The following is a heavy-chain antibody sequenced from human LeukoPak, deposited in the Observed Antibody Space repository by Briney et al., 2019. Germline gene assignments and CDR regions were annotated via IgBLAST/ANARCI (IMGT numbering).Heavy chain of an antibody. CDR1: GFTFSSYG. CDR3: AKDLSQGPYCTNGVCSMIFDH. CDR2: IRYDGSNK. D-gene: IGHD2-8*01. V-gene: IGHV3-30*02. Sequence: PGGSLRLSCAASGFTFSSYGMHWVRQAPGKGLEWVAFIRYDGSNKYYADSVKGRFTISRDNSKNTLYLQMNSLRGDDTAVYYCAKDLSQGPYCTNGVCSMIFDHWGQGTQVTVSS. J-gene: IGHJ4*02.